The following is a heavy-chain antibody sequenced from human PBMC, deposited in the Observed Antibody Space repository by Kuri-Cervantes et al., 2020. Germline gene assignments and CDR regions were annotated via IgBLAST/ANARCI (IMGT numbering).Heavy chain of an antibody. J-gene: IGHJ3*02. Sequence: SVKVSCKASGGTFSSYAISWVRQAPGQGLEWMGGIIPIFGTANYAQKFQGRVTITTDESTSTAYMELSSLRSDDTAVYYCARDGVGADAFDIWGQGTMVTVSS. V-gene: IGHV1-69*05. D-gene: IGHD1-26*01. CDR3: ARDGVGADAFDI. CDR2: IIPIFGTA. CDR1: GGTFSSYA.